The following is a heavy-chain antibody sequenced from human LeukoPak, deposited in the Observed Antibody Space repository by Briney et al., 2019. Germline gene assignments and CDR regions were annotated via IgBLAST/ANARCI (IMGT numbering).Heavy chain of an antibody. CDR1: GFTFSSYS. V-gene: IGHV3-21*01. CDR2: ISSSSSYI. CDR3: ARDLIGSSRKYYYHYGMDV. D-gene: IGHD3-16*02. J-gene: IGHJ6*02. Sequence: PGGSLRLSCAASGFTFSSYSMNWVRQAPGKGLEWVSSISSSSSYIYYADSVKGRFTISRDNAKNSLYLQMNSLRAEDTAVYYCARDLIGSSRKYYYHYGMDVWGQGTTVTVSS.